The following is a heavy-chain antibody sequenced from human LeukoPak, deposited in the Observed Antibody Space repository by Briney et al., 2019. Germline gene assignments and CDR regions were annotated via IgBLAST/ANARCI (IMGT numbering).Heavy chain of an antibody. Sequence: VQPGGSLRLSCEASGFTFSDSAMSWVRQASGRGLEWVSLISASGGNSYYADSVKGRFTVSRDSSKNTLHLQMNSLRAEDTAVYYCARDIELSCWSQGTLVTVSS. CDR2: ISASGGNS. V-gene: IGHV3-23*01. J-gene: IGHJ4*02. CDR1: GFTFSDSA. CDR3: ARDIELSC. D-gene: IGHD1-26*01.